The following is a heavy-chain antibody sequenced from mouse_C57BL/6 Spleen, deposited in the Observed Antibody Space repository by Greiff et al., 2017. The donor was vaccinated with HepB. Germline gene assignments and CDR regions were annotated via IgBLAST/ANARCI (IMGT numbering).Heavy chain of an antibody. J-gene: IGHJ3*01. V-gene: IGHV3-6*01. CDR1: GYSITSGYY. CDR2: ISYDGSN. Sequence: EVQLQESGPGLVKPSQSLSLTCSVTGYSITSGYYWNWIRQFPGNKLEWMGYISYDGSNNYNPSLKNRISITRDTSKNQFFLKLNSVTTEDTATYYCARDDSAYWGQGTLVTVSA. CDR3: ARDDSAY.